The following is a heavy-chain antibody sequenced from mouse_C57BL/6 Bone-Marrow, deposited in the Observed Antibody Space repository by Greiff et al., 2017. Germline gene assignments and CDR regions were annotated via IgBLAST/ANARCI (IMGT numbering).Heavy chain of an antibody. CDR1: GFTFSSYT. CDR3: ARSEYYGPDY. Sequence: EVKLVESGGGLVKPGGSLKLSCAASGFTFSSYTMSWVRQTPEKRLEWVATISGGGGNTYYPDSVKGRFTISRDNAKHTLYLQMSSLRSEDTALYYCARSEYYGPDYWGQGTTPTVSS. D-gene: IGHD1-1*01. V-gene: IGHV5-9*01. J-gene: IGHJ2*01. CDR2: ISGGGGNT.